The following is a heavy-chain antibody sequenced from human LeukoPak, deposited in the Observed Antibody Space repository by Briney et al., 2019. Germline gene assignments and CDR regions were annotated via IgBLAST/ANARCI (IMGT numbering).Heavy chain of an antibody. CDR2: INPSGGST. V-gene: IGHV1-46*01. CDR3: ARELLTQWLVSDY. D-gene: IGHD6-19*01. J-gene: IGHJ4*02. Sequence: GASVKVSCKASGYTFTSYYMHWVRQAPGQGLEWMGIINPSGGSTSYAQKFQGRVTMTRDTSISTAYMELSRLRSDDTAVYYCARELLTQWLVSDYWGQGTLVTVSS. CDR1: GYTFTSYY.